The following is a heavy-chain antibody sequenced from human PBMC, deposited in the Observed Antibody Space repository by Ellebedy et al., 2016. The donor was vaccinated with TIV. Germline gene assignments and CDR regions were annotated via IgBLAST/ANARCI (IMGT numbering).Heavy chain of an antibody. D-gene: IGHD6-19*01. V-gene: IGHV3-30*18. Sequence: PGGSLRLSCAASGFTFSSYGMHWVRQAPGKGLEWVAVISYEGSKKYYADSVKGRFIISRDNSKNTLYLQMNSLRAEDTAVYYCANGFEFGAWYDYWGQGTLVTVSS. CDR1: GFTFSSYG. CDR3: ANGFEFGAWYDY. J-gene: IGHJ4*02. CDR2: ISYEGSKK.